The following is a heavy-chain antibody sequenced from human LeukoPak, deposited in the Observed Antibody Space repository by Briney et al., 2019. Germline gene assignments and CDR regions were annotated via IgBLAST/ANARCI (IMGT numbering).Heavy chain of an antibody. D-gene: IGHD3-10*01. V-gene: IGHV3-23*01. CDR2: IIGIVGST. CDR1: GFTFSSYA. CDR3: AREAYYYGSGSYRYFDY. J-gene: IGHJ4*02. Sequence: PGGSLRLSCAASGFTFSSYAMSWVRQAPGKGLEWVSAIIGIVGSTYYADSVKGRFTISRDNSKNTLYLQMNRLRAEETAVYYCAREAYYYGSGSYRYFDYWGQGTVVSVSS.